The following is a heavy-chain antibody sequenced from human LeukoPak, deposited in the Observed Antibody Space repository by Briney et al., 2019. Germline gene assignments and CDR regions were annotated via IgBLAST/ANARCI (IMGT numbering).Heavy chain of an antibody. CDR3: ASVLSALALGHFFAY. CDR2: IYSGGST. Sequence: PGGSLRLSCAASGFTVSSNYMSWVRQAPGKGLEWVSVIYSGGSTYYADSVKGRFTISRDNSKNTLYLQMDSLRAEDTAVYYCASVLSALALGHFFAYWGQGTLVTVSS. J-gene: IGHJ4*02. D-gene: IGHD6-19*01. V-gene: IGHV3-53*01. CDR1: GFTVSSNY.